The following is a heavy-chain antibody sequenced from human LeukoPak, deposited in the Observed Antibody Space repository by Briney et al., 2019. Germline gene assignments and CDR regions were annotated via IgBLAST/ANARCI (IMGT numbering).Heavy chain of an antibody. J-gene: IGHJ4*02. V-gene: IGHV3-74*01. CDR2: INSDGSST. Sequence: GGSLRLSCAASGNYWMHWVRQAPGKGLVWVSRINSDGSSTSYADSVKGRFTISRDNAKNTLYLQMNSLRAEDTAVYYCARKQSGFDYWGQGTLVTVSS. D-gene: IGHD6-19*01. CDR1: GNYW. CDR3: ARKQSGFDY.